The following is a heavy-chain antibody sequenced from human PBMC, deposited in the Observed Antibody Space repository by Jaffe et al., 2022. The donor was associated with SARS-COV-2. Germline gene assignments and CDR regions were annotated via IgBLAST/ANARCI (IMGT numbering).Heavy chain of an antibody. CDR3: ARGVRTHITDDRGLMLAFDT. D-gene: IGHD3-16*01. Sequence: QVQLQQWGSGLLKPSETLSLTCAVSGGAFSGYYWNWIRQSPGRGLEWIGEASHGGASNFNPSLRNRVTISLDTSKSQVSLKLDSLTVADTAVYYCARGVRTHITDDRGLMLAFDTWGQGTMVTVSS. J-gene: IGHJ3*02. CDR1: GGAFSGYY. CDR2: ASHGGAS. V-gene: IGHV4-34*02.